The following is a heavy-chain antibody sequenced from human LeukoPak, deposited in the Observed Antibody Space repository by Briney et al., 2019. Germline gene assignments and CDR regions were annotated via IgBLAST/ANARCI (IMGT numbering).Heavy chain of an antibody. J-gene: IGHJ5*02. D-gene: IGHD4-17*01. Sequence: ASVKVSCKASGYTFTGYYMHWVRQAPGQGLEWMGRINPNSGGTNYAQKFQGRVTMTRDTSISTAYMELNRLRSDDTAVYYCATAFDYALDNWFDPWGQGTLVTVSS. V-gene: IGHV1-2*06. CDR2: INPNSGGT. CDR1: GYTFTGYY. CDR3: ATAFDYALDNWFDP.